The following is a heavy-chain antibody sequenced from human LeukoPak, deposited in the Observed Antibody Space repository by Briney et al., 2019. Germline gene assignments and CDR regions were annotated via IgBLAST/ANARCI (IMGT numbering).Heavy chain of an antibody. CDR3: ATEAPAARDY. CDR1: GGSISSYY. Sequence: SETLSLTCTVSGGSISSYYWSWIRQPPGKGLEWVGYIYYSGSTYYNPSLKSRVTISVDTSKNQFSLKLSSVTAADTAVYYCATEAPAARDYWGQGTLVTVSS. D-gene: IGHD2-2*01. CDR2: IYYSGST. J-gene: IGHJ4*02. V-gene: IGHV4-59*06.